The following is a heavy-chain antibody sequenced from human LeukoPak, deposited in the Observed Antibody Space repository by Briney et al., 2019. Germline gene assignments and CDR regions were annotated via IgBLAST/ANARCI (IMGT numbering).Heavy chain of an antibody. CDR3: ARQVVGAGYYFDY. J-gene: IGHJ4*02. V-gene: IGHV4-39*01. CDR2: ISYSGST. CDR1: GGSISSTNYY. Sequence: SSETLSLTCTVSGGSISSTNYYWGWIRQPPGKGLEWIGSISYSGSTYDNPSLKSRVTISVDTSKNQFSLKLSSVTAADTAVYYCARQVVGAGYYFDYWGQGTLVTVSS. D-gene: IGHD1-26*01.